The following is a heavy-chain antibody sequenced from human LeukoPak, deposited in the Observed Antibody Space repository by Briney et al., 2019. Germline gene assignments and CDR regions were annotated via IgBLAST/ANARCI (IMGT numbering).Heavy chain of an antibody. D-gene: IGHD2-21*02. CDR3: ATDRKVGTWDPRFNY. V-gene: IGHV3-7*01. CDR2: IRQDDSEK. J-gene: IGHJ4*02. Sequence: GGSLRLSCSASGFTFNDYWMIWVRQAPGKGLEWVANIRQDDSEKNYEDSVKGRFTISRDNAKFSLYLQMNSLRAEDTAVYYCATDRKVGTWDPRFNYWGQGTLVTVSS. CDR1: GFTFNDYW.